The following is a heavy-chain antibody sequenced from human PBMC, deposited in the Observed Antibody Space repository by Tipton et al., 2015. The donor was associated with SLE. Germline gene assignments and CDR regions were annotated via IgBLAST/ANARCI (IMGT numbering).Heavy chain of an antibody. D-gene: IGHD3-22*01. V-gene: IGHV3-23*03. J-gene: IGHJ3*01. CDR3: VKDPYISD. Sequence: SLRLSCAAFGFSFSSSAMSWVRQAPGKGLEWVSLIYGGGASKYADSVKGRFTMSRDNSKNTLYLQMNRLRPEDTAVYYCVKDPYISDWGYGTMVTVSS. CDR1: GFSFSSSA. CDR2: IYGGGAS.